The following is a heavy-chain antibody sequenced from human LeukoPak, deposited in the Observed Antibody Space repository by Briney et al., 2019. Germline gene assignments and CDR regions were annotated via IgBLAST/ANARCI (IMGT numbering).Heavy chain of an antibody. CDR1: GGSISRGDYY. CDR2: IYYSGST. J-gene: IGHJ6*02. CDR3: ARDPTKITMIVVASWGKYGMDV. Sequence: SDTLSLTCTLSGGSISRGDYYWGWLREPPGKGLEWFGYIYYSGSTYYNPSLKSRVTISVDTSKNQFSLKLSSVTAADTAVYYCARDPTKITMIVVASWGKYGMDVWGQGTTVTVSS. V-gene: IGHV4-30-4*02. D-gene: IGHD3-22*01.